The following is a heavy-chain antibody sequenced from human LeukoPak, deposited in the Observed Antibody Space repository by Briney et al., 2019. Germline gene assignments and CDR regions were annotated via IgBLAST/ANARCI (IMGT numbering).Heavy chain of an antibody. CDR2: IYYSGST. D-gene: IGHD3-10*01. Sequence: SETLSLTCTVSGGSISTTSYYWGWIRQPPGKGLECIGNIYYSGSTYYNPSLKSRVTISVYTSKNQFSLKLSSVTAADTAVYYCARGKLRVDYWGQGTLVTVSS. CDR3: ARGKLRVDY. CDR1: GGSISTTSYY. J-gene: IGHJ4*02. V-gene: IGHV4-39*07.